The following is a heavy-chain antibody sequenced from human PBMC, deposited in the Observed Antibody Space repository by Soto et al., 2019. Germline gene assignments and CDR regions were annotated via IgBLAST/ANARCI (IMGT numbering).Heavy chain of an antibody. V-gene: IGHV3-23*01. Sequence: GGSLRLSCEASGFSFSTYAMSWVRQAPGKGLEWVSGISGNGASTYYADSVEGRFTISRDNSKDTLHLQMNSVRAEDTAVYYCAKDQETDCSGGSRYLNLDCWGQGVPVTVSS. J-gene: IGHJ4*02. CDR2: ISGNGAST. CDR3: AKDQETDCSGGSRYLNLDC. CDR1: GFSFSTYA. D-gene: IGHD2-15*01.